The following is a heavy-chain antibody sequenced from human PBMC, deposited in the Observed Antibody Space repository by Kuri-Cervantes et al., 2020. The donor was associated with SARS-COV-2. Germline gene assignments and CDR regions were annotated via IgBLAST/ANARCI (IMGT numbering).Heavy chain of an antibody. CDR3: AKDLESQQLVRGLVYYYYYMDV. CDR2: IRYDGSNK. CDR1: GFTLSSYG. J-gene: IGHJ6*03. V-gene: IGHV3-30*02. Sequence: GESLKISCAASGFTLSSYGMHWVRQAPGKGLEWVAFIRYDGSNKYYADSVKGRFTISRDNSQNTLYLQMNSLRAEDTAVYYCAKDLESQQLVRGLVYYYYYMDVWGKGTAVTVSS. D-gene: IGHD6-13*01.